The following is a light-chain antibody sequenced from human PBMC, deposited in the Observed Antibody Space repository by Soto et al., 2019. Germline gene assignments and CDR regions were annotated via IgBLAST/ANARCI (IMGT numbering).Light chain of an antibody. CDR2: GAS. CDR3: QQYGSSLPVT. V-gene: IGKV3-20*01. Sequence: EIVLTQSPGTLSLSPGERATRSCRASQSVSSSYLAWYQQKPGQAPRLLIYGASSRATGIPDRFSGSGSGTDFTLTISRLEPEDFAVYYCQQYGSSLPVTFGQGTKVDIK. CDR1: QSVSSSY. J-gene: IGKJ1*01.